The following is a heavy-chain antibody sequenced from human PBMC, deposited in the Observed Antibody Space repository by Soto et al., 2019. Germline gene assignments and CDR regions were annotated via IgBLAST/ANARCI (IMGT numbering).Heavy chain of an antibody. CDR3: SSSVDYRSETYFFDY. D-gene: IGHD3-16*02. Sequence: GGSLRLSCAASGFTFSIYAMSWVRQAPGKGLEWVSSSSGSGGSTNYADPVKGRFTISRDNSKNTMYLQMNSPRAEDTAVYYCSSSVDYRSETYFFDYWGPGTPVTVSS. J-gene: IGHJ4*02. CDR1: GFTFSIYA. CDR2: SSGSGGST. V-gene: IGHV3-23*01.